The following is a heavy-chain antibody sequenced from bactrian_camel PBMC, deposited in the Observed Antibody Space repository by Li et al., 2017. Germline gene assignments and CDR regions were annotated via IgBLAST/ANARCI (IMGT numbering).Heavy chain of an antibody. J-gene: IGHJ4*01. V-gene: IGHV3S53*01. D-gene: IGHD3*01. CDR2: IDSAGSA. CDR1: GSTISSMC. Sequence: VQLVESGGGSVQAGGSLRLSCAVSGSTISSMCLGWWRQAPGKDREGVAAIDSAGSANYADSVKGRFTISKDNAKRTLYLQMNSLKPEDTAMYYCAANSKYEKVLVQWVELFDIQGQGTQVTVS.